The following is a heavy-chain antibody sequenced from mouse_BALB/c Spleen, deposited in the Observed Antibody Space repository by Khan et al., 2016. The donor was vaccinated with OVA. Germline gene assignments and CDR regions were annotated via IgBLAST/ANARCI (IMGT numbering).Heavy chain of an antibody. J-gene: IGHJ3*01. CDR2: VNPNTDNI. V-gene: IGHV1-26*01. CDR3: ARGYDFFAS. Sequence: VRLQQSGPDLVKPGASVKISCKASGYSFTLYYMSWVKQSHGKSLEWIGRVNPNTDNINYNQEFKGKAILTVDKSSNTAYMELRSLTSEDSAVSFCARGYDFFASWGQGTLVTVSA. D-gene: IGHD2-14*01. CDR1: GYSFTLYY.